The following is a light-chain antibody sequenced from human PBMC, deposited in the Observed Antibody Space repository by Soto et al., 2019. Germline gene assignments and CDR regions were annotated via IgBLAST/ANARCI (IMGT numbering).Light chain of an antibody. CDR3: QQYDQWWT. J-gene: IGKJ1*01. CDR1: QGVSRK. CDR2: GAS. V-gene: IGKV3-15*01. Sequence: DIVMTQSPATLSVAPGERVTFSCRASQGVSRKLAWYQHKPGQAPRLLVYGASIRATGIPARFSGSGSGTEYSLTISSLQSEDFGVYFCQQYDQWWTFGQGTKVDIK.